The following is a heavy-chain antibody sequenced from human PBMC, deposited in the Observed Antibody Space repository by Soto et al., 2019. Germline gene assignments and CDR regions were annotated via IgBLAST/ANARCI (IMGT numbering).Heavy chain of an antibody. CDR1: GYTFTSYY. CDR3: MVAPPPHTDFDY. Sequence: VKVSFKASGYTFTSYYMHLVGQAPVQGLEWMGIINPSGGSTSYAQKFQGRVTMTRDTSTSTVYMELSSLRSEDTAVYYCMVAPPPHTDFDYWGQGTLVTVSS. J-gene: IGHJ4*02. V-gene: IGHV1-46*01. CDR2: INPSGGST. D-gene: IGHD2-8*01.